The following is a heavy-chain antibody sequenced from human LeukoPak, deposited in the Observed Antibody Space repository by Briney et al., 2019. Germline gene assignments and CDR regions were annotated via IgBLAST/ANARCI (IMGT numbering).Heavy chain of an antibody. V-gene: IGHV1-69*13. CDR3: ARASFPFLEWTTSIPFDV. J-gene: IGHJ3*01. CDR1: GGTFNSFA. D-gene: IGHD3-3*01. CDR2: IIPIYPTT. Sequence: SVKVSCKASGGTFNSFALSWVRQAPGQRLEWMGVIIPIYPTTDYAQRFQGRVTISADESKGTVSLELSNLRSEDTAVYYCARASFPFLEWTTSIPFDVWGQGTVVIVSS.